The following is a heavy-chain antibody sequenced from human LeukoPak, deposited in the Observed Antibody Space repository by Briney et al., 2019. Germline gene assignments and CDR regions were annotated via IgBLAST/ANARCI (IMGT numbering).Heavy chain of an antibody. V-gene: IGHV1-46*01. J-gene: IGHJ6*03. CDR1: GYTFSNYD. CDR2: ITPSGGI. D-gene: IGHD6-19*01. CDR3: ARSSGWFLYYYYYMDV. Sequence: ASVKVSCKASGYTFSNYDMNWVRQAPGQGLEWMGMITPSGGISYAQKFQGRVTMTRDMSTNTVYMELSSLRSEDTAVYYCARSSGWFLYYYYYMDVWGKGTTVTVSS.